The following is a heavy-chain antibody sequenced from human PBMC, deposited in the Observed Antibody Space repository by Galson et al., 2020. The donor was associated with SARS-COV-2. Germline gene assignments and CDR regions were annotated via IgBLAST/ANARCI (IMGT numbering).Heavy chain of an antibody. V-gene: IGHV3-11*01. D-gene: IGHD3-22*01. J-gene: IGHJ4*02. Sequence: GGSLRLPCAASGFTFSDYYMSWIPQAPGKGLEWVSYISISGSTIYYADSVKSRFTISRDNAKNSLYLQMNSLRAEDTPVYSCARESDYDSSGYTFDYWGQGTLVTVSS. CDR2: ISISGSTI. CDR3: ARESDYDSSGYTFDY. CDR1: GFTFSDYY.